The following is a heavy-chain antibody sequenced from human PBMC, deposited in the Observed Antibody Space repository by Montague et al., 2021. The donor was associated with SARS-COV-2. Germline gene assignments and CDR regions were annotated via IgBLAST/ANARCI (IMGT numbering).Heavy chain of an antibody. CDR2: IYYSGST. D-gene: IGHD3-3*01. CDR3: ARQMGQSSIFGVVIQYYFDY. J-gene: IGHJ4*02. V-gene: IGHV4-39*01. Sequence: SETLSLTCTVSGGSISSSSYYWGWIRQPPGKGLEWIGSIYYSGSTYYNPSPKSRVTISVDTSKNQFSLKLSSVTAADTAVYYCARQMGQSSIFGVVIQYYFDYWGQGTLVTVSS. CDR1: GGSISSSSYY.